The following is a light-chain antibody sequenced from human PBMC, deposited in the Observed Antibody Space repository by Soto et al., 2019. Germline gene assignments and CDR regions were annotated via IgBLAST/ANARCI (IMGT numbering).Light chain of an antibody. CDR1: QSVSSSY. Sequence: EIVLTQSPGTLSLSPGERATLSCRASQSVSSSYVAWYQQKPGQAPRLLIYGASRRATVIPDMFSGSVSGTDFPLTISRLEPEDLAEYYCQQYGSSPQTFGQGTRLEIK. J-gene: IGKJ5*01. CDR2: GAS. CDR3: QQYGSSPQT. V-gene: IGKV3-20*01.